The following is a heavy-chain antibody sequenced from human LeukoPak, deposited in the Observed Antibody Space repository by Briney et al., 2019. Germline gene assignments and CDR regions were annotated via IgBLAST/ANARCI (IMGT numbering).Heavy chain of an antibody. Sequence: SETLSLTCAVYGGSFSGYYRSWIRQPPGKGLEWIGEINHSGSTNYHPSLKSRVTISVDTSKNQFSLKLSFVTAADTAVYFCARLVAAGRRSDYWGQGTLVTVSS. D-gene: IGHD6-13*01. J-gene: IGHJ4*02. CDR2: INHSGST. CDR3: ARLVAAGRRSDY. CDR1: GGSFSGYY. V-gene: IGHV4-34*01.